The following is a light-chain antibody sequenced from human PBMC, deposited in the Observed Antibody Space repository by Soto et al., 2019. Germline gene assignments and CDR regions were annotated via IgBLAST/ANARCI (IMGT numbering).Light chain of an antibody. CDR3: QQYGSSPRT. CDR1: QSVSTCC. CDR2: AAS. J-gene: IGKJ1*01. V-gene: IGKV3-20*01. Sequence: DIVLTQSPAILSLSPGESATLSCRASQSVSTCCLAWDQQKPGQAPSLLLYAASSRAIGVPDRFGGGGSGTDFTLTITRLEPEDFAVYYCQQYGSSPRTFGQGTKVESK.